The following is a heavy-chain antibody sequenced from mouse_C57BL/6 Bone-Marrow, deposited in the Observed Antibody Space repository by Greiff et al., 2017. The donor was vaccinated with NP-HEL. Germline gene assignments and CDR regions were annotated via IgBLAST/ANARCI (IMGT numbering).Heavy chain of an antibody. CDR1: GFTFSDYY. D-gene: IGHD2-2*01. CDR3: ARHGGLRRAWFAY. V-gene: IGHV5-12*01. Sequence: EVKLVESGGGLVQPGGSLKLSCAASGFTFSDYYMYWVRQTPEKRLEWVAYISNGGGSTYYPDTVKGRFTISRDNAKNTLYVQMSRMKSEDTAMYYCARHGGLRRAWFAYWGKGTLVTVSA. CDR2: ISNGGGST. J-gene: IGHJ3*01.